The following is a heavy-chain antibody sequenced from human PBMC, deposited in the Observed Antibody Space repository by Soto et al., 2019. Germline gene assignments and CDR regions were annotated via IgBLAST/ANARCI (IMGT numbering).Heavy chain of an antibody. J-gene: IGHJ6*02. D-gene: IGHD2-15*01. CDR2: IYWDDVK. V-gene: IGHV2-5*02. CDR3: AYLPCSGGSCYWFSFSGMDV. CDR1: GFSLSTSGVG. Sequence: QITLKESGPTLVKPTQTLTLTCTFSGFSLSTSGVGVAWIRQPPGKALEWLALIYWDDVKRYRPSLESRLTITNDTSKIPVVLTMTNMDSVDTATYYCAYLPCSGGSCYWFSFSGMDVWGQGTTVTVSS.